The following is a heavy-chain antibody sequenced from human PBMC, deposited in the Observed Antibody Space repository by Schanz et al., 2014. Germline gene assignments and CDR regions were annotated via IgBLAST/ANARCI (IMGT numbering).Heavy chain of an antibody. CDR1: GFTFSDYY. Sequence: QVQLVESGGGVVQPGRSLKLSCAASGFTFSDYYMSWIRQAPGKGLEWVGVIWYDGSKTYYADSVRGRFTISRENSKNTLHLQMNSLRAEDTAVYHCAKDLPAVAVAPLMTGLYDSWGQGTLVTVSS. J-gene: IGHJ4*02. CDR2: IWYDGSKT. V-gene: IGHV3-33*06. CDR3: AKDLPAVAVAPLMTGLYDS. D-gene: IGHD6-19*01.